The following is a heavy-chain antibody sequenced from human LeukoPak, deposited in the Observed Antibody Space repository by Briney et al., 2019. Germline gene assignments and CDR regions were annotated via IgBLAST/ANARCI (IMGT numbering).Heavy chain of an antibody. D-gene: IGHD3-16*02. CDR1: GFTFDDYA. CDR3: AKDMEEGFGGVIAGYYFDY. J-gene: IGHJ4*02. CDR2: ISWDGGST. Sequence: GGSLRLSCAASGFTFDDYAMHWVRQAPGKGLEWVSLISWDGGSTYYADSVKGRFTISRDNSKNSLYLQMNSLRAEDTALYYCAKDMEEGFGGVIAGYYFDYWGQGTLVTVSS. V-gene: IGHV3-43D*03.